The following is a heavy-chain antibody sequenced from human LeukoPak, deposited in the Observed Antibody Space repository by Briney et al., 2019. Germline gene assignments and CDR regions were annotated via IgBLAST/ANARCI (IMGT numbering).Heavy chain of an antibody. CDR2: FDAENGDI. V-gene: IGHV1-24*01. D-gene: IGHD6-19*01. CDR3: ATEDPSGLDVLLN. J-gene: IGHJ3*01. CDR1: GYLLRESS. Sequence: ASVKVSCKISGYLLRESSMHWVRQAPGKGLEWMGGFDAENGDIIYAQKLQGRVTMTEDISTDTAYMELSDLRSDDAAVYYCATEDPSGLDVLLNWGQGTMVTVSS.